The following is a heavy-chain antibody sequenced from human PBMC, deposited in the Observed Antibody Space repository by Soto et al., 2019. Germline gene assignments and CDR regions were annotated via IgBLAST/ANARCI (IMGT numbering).Heavy chain of an antibody. V-gene: IGHV1-8*01. CDR1: VYTFTSYD. Sequence: QVQLVQSGAEVKKPGASVKVSCKASVYTFTSYDINWVRQATGQGLEWMGWMNPNSGNTGYAQKFQGRVTMTRNTSISTASMELSSLRSEDTAVYYCARGILCFGEPPAWGQGTLVTFSS. CDR3: ARGILCFGEPPA. D-gene: IGHD3-10*01. J-gene: IGHJ5*02. CDR2: MNPNSGNT.